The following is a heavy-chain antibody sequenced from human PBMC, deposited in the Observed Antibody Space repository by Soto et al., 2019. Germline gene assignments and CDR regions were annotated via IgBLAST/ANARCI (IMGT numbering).Heavy chain of an antibody. CDR3: AGDRQSTVTTVWYFDL. V-gene: IGHV1-18*01. CDR1: GYTFTSYG. CDR2: ISAYNGNT. J-gene: IGHJ2*01. D-gene: IGHD4-17*01. Sequence: QVQLVQSGAEVKKPGASVKVSCKASGYTFTSYGISWVRQAPGQGLEWMGWISAYNGNTNYAQKLQGRVTMTTDTATSAAYMELGSLRPDDTAVYYSAGDRQSTVTTVWYFDLWGRGTLVTVSS.